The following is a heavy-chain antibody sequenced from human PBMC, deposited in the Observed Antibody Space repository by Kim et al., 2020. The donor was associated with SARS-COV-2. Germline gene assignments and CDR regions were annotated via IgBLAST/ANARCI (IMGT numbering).Heavy chain of an antibody. D-gene: IGHD3-22*01. J-gene: IGHJ4*02. CDR1: GGSFTASF. V-gene: IGHV4-59*08. CDR3: ARHTDSWLVYFDS. CDR2: IDYTGNT. Sequence: SETLSLTCAVSGGSFTASFWSWLRQPPGKGLEWLGYIDYTGNTNYNPSLRSHFELSVDASRNQVSLELRSVTAADTAVYFCARHTDSWLVYFDSWGPGTLLTVSS.